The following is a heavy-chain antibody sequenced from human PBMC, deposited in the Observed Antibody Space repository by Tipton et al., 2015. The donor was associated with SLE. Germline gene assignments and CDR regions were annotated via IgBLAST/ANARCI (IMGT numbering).Heavy chain of an antibody. J-gene: IGHJ3*02. CDR2: VHSTGIP. Sequence: SGGSVSPYYWGWIRQSPGKGLEWIGYVHSTGIPNYNPSLKRRVIISVDTSKNQFSLKLNPVTAADTAVYYCAKEKYGVFDIWGQGTMVIVSS. D-gene: IGHD2-8*01. CDR1: GGSVSPYY. CDR3: AKEKYGVFDI. V-gene: IGHV4-59*02.